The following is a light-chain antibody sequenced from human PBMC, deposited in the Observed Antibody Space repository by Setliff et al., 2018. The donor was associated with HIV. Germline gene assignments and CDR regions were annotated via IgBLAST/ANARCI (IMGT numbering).Light chain of an antibody. CDR3: SSYTNSNFV. J-gene: IGLJ1*01. CDR2: DVR. CDR1: SSDVGGYNY. Sequence: QSVLTQPASVSGSPGQSITISCTGTSSDVGGYNYVSWYQQYPGKAPKLMIYDVRNRPSGVSNRFSGSKSGNTASLTISGLQAEDEADYYCSSYTNSNFVFGTGTKVTV. V-gene: IGLV2-14*03.